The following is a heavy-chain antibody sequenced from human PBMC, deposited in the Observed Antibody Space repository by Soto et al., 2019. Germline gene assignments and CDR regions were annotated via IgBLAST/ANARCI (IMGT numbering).Heavy chain of an antibody. V-gene: IGHV4-39*01. CDR3: ARQPVPPLAGPNRGPGPNWLAEGGREFDY. Sequence: SETLSLTCTVSGGSISSSSYYWGWIRQPPGKGLEWIGSIYYSGSTYYNPSLKSRVTISVDTSKNQFSLKLSSVTAADTAVYYCARQPVPPLAGPNRGPGPNWLAEGGREFDYWGQGTLVTVSS. CDR2: IYYSGST. CDR1: GGSISSSSYY. D-gene: IGHD6-13*01. J-gene: IGHJ4*02.